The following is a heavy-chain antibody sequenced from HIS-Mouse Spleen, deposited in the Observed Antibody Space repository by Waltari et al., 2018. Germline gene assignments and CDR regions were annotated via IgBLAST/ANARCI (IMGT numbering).Heavy chain of an antibody. CDR2: IYYSWST. Sequence: QLQLQESGPGLVKPSETLSLTCTVSGGSISSSSYYWGWIRQPPGKGLEWIGSIYYSWSTYYNPSLKSRVTIAVDTSKNQFYLKLSSVTAADTAVYYCAREIPYSSSWYDWYFDLWGRGTLVTVSS. V-gene: IGHV4-39*07. CDR1: GGSISSSSYY. CDR3: AREIPYSSSWYDWYFDL. J-gene: IGHJ2*01. D-gene: IGHD6-13*01.